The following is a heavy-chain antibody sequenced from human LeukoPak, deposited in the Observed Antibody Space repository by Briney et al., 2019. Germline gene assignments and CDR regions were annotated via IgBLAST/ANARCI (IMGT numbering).Heavy chain of an antibody. CDR2: IIPIFGTA. D-gene: IGHD4-17*01. CDR3: ASFSTVPTSPFDY. J-gene: IGHJ4*02. Sequence: ASGKVSCKASGGTFTSYAISWVRQAPGQGLEWMRGIIPIFGTANYAQKFQGRVTITADESTSTAYMELSSLRSEDTAVYYCASFSTVPTSPFDYWGQGTLVTVSS. CDR1: GGTFTSYA. V-gene: IGHV1-69*01.